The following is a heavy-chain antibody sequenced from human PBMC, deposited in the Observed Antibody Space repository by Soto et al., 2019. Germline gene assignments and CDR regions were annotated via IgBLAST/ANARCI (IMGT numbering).Heavy chain of an antibody. J-gene: IGHJ4*02. CDR1: GFTFSSYT. CDR3: AKRHTTVPTPANYFGY. CDR2: ITAGGTT. Sequence: GSLRLSCAASGFTFSSYTMNWVRQAPGKGLDWVSAITAGGTTYYADSVKGRFTISRDDSKNTLYLQMNSLRAEDTALYYCAKRHTTVPTPANYFGYWGQGTLVTVSS. D-gene: IGHD1-1*01. V-gene: IGHV3-23*01.